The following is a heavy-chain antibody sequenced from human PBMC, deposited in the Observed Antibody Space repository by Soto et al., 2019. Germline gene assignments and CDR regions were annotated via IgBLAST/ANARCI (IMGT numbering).Heavy chain of an antibody. J-gene: IGHJ4*02. Sequence: QVLLVQSGAEVKKPGASVKVSCKASGYSFSTYGVSWVRQAPGQGLEWMGWLNTGDGNTAYAQKLQGRITLTTDTYTTTAYMELRSLRSDDTAIYYCARVENYGSARDVLDHWGQGTVVTVSS. CDR2: LNTGDGNT. CDR3: ARVENYGSARDVLDH. D-gene: IGHD3-10*01. V-gene: IGHV1-18*04. CDR1: GYSFSTYG.